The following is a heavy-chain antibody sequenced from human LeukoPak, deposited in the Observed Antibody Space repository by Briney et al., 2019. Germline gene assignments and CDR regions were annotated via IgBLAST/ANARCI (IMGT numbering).Heavy chain of an antibody. CDR3: ARGGRAIVANWFDP. CDR1: SDSISGYY. V-gene: IGHV4-59*01. Sequence: PSETLSLTCSVSSDSISGYYWSWLRQPPGKGLEWIGYIYYSGNTYYNPSLKSRVTISLDTSKNQFSLKMNSMTAADTAVYYCARGGRAIVANWFDPWGQGTLVTVSS. CDR2: IYYSGNT. D-gene: IGHD5-12*01. J-gene: IGHJ5*02.